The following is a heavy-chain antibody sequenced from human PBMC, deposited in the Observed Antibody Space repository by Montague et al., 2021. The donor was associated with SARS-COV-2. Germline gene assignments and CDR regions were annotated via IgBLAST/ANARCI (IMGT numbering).Heavy chain of an antibody. CDR2: IWYGGSNK. V-gene: IGHV3-33*01. D-gene: IGHD2-2*02. CDR3: ARDSFSSCTSSSCYMGGMDV. Sequence: SLRLSCAAPGFSFSSYGLNWVRQAPGKGLEWVAVIWYGGSNKQYADSVKGRFTISRDNSKNTLYLQMNSLRAEDTALYYCARDSFSSCTSSSCYMGGMDVWGQGTWSPSP. J-gene: IGHJ6*02. CDR1: GFSFSSYG.